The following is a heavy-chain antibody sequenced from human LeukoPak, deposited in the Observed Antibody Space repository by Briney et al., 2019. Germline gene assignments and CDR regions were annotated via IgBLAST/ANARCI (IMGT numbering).Heavy chain of an antibody. Sequence: GRSLRLSCAASGFTFSDYAMHWVRQAPGKGLEWVAVLSYGGTNKYYADSVKGRFTISRDNSKNTMFLQMNSLRAEDTAVYHCARDRSGYANDAFDIWGQGTMVTVSS. CDR3: ARDRSGYANDAFDI. CDR2: LSYGGTNK. D-gene: IGHD3-3*01. V-gene: IGHV3-30-3*01. CDR1: GFTFSDYA. J-gene: IGHJ3*02.